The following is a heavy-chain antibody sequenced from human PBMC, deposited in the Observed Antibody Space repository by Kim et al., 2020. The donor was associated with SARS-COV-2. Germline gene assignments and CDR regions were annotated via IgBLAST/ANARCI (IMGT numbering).Heavy chain of an antibody. CDR2: IYYSGST. D-gene: IGHD2-2*01. V-gene: IGHV4-31*03. J-gene: IGHJ3*02. CDR1: GGSISSGGYY. CDR3: ARSLVVPAAMPRGGAFDS. Sequence: SETLSLTCTVSGGSISSGGYYWSWIRQHPGKGLEWIGYIYYSGSTYYNPSLKSRVTISVDTSKNQFSLKLSSVTAADTDVCYCARSLVVPAAMPRGGAFDSWGRGTMVTVSS.